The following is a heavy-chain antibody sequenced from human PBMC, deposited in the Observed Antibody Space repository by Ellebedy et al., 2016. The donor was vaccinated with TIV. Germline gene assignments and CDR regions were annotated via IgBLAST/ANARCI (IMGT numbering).Heavy chain of an antibody. CDR3: ASSSGSYLIDY. CDR2: IYYSGST. CDR1: GGSISSYY. V-gene: IGHV4-59*01. D-gene: IGHD1-26*01. J-gene: IGHJ4*02. Sequence: SETLSLXXAVSGGSISSYYWSWIRQPPGKGLEWIGYIYYSGSTNYNPSLKSRVTISVDTSKNQFSLKLSSVTAADTAVYYCASSSGSYLIDYWGQGTLVTVSS.